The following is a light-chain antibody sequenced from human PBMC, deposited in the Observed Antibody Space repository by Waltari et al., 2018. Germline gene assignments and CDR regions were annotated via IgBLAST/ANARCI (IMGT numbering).Light chain of an antibody. V-gene: IGKV1-5*03. CDR3: QQYDSYWT. Sequence: DIQMTQFPSTLSASVGDRVTITCRASQRVNSWVAWYQQKQRKAPKLLIFKASNLESGVPSRFSGSGSGTEFTLTISSLQPDDFATYHCQQYDSYWTFGQGTKVEIK. CDR2: KAS. CDR1: QRVNSW. J-gene: IGKJ1*01.